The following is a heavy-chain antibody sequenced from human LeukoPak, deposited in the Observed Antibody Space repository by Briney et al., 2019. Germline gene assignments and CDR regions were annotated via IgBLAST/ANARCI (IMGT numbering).Heavy chain of an antibody. CDR2: ISYDGSNK. D-gene: IGHD1-26*01. V-gene: IGHV3-30-3*01. CDR1: GFTFSSYA. CDR3: ASARIVGATGPIDY. Sequence: GGSLRLSCAASGFTFSSYAMHWVRQAPGKGLEWVAVISYDGSNKYYADSVKGRFTISRDNSKNTLYLQMNSLRAEDTAVYYCASARIVGATGPIDYWGQGTLVTASS. J-gene: IGHJ4*02.